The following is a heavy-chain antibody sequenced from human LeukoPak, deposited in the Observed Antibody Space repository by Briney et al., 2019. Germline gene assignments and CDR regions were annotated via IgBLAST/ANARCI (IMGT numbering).Heavy chain of an antibody. CDR2: ISTSSSYI. J-gene: IGHJ4*02. Sequence: PGGSLRLSCAASGFTFSSYSMNWVRQAPGKGLEWVSSISTSSSYINYADSVKGRFTISRDNAKKSLYLQMNSLRAEDTAVYYCAKDRGDGYNPDYWGQGTLVTVSS. CDR3: AKDRGDGYNPDY. V-gene: IGHV3-21*01. CDR1: GFTFSSYS. D-gene: IGHD5-24*01.